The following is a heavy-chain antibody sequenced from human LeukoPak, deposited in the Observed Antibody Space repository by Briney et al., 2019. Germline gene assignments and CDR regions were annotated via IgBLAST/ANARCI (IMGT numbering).Heavy chain of an antibody. D-gene: IGHD5-12*01. CDR2: ISSSSSYI. Sequence: PGGSLRLSCAASGFTFSSYSMNWVRQAPGKGLEWVSSISSSSSYIYYADSVKGRFTISRDNSKNTLYLQMNGLRTEDTAVYYCARGSRAIVATKFARGRYMDVWGKGTTVTVSS. CDR1: GFTFSSYS. V-gene: IGHV3-21*01. J-gene: IGHJ6*03. CDR3: ARGSRAIVATKFARGRYMDV.